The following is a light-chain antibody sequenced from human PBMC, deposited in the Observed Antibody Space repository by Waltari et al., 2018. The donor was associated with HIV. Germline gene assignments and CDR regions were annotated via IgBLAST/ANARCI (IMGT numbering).Light chain of an antibody. CDR2: EVT. J-gene: IGLJ2*01. V-gene: IGLV2-23*02. CDR1: NRDVGRYDL. CDR3: CSYAGSHTFVV. Sequence: QSALTQPASVSGSPGQSVTISCAGSNRDVGRYDLVSWYQHHPGKAPKRLIYEVTKRPSGVSNRFSGSKSGNTASLTISGLQAEDEADYYCCSYAGSHTFVVFGGGTKLTVL.